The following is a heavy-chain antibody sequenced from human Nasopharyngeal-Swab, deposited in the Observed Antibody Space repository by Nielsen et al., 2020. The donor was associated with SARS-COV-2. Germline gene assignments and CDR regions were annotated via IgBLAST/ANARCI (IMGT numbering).Heavy chain of an antibody. J-gene: IGHJ5*02. V-gene: IGHV5-51*01. CDR3: ARRAARDGYNYEVDP. CDR2: IYPGNSDT. Sequence: GESLKISCMASGYSFVNYWIGWVRQMPGKGLEWMGSIYPGNSDTRYSPAFHGRVTISADKSINTAYIQWTSLRASDTAVYYCARRAARDGYNYEVDPWGQGTLVSVSS. D-gene: IGHD5-24*01. CDR1: GYSFVNYW.